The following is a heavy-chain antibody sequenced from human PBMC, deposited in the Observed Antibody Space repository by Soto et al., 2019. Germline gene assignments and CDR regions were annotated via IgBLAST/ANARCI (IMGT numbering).Heavy chain of an antibody. Sequence: SVKGSFKASGGTFSSYAISWVRQAPGQGLEWMGGIIPIFGTANYAQKFQGRVTITADESTSTAYMELSSLRSEDTAVYYCACSTGEYYYSHYSGQGTLVTVSS. D-gene: IGHD4-17*01. CDR2: IIPIFGTA. V-gene: IGHV1-69*13. CDR1: GGTFSSYA. CDR3: ACSTGEYYYSHY. J-gene: IGHJ4*02.